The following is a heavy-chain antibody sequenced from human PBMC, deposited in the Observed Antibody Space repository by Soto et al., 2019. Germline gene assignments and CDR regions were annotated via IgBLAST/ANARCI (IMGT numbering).Heavy chain of an antibody. Sequence: PSETLSLTCTVSGGSISSGNSYWSWIRQHPGKGLEWIGYIYYSGSTYYNPSLKSRVTISLDTSKNDFSLKLSSVTAADTAVYYCARLWSGYSIYFDYWGQGTLVTVSS. D-gene: IGHD3-3*01. CDR3: ARLWSGYSIYFDY. CDR2: IYYSGST. J-gene: IGHJ4*02. CDR1: GGSISSGNSY. V-gene: IGHV4-31*03.